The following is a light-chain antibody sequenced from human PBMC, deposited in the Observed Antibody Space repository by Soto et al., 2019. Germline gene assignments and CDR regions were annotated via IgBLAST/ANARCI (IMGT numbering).Light chain of an antibody. J-gene: IGKJ4*01. CDR1: QSITNY. V-gene: IGKV1-39*01. CDR2: GAS. Sequence: DIQMTQSPSSLSASVGDRVTITCRASQSITNYLNWYQQKPGKAPKFLIYGASSLQSGVPSRISGSGSGTDFTLTISSLQPEDFATYYCQQTYSTPPTFGGGTKVEIK. CDR3: QQTYSTPPT.